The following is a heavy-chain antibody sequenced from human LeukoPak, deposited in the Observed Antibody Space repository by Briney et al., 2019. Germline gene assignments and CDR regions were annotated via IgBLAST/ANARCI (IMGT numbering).Heavy chain of an antibody. Sequence: PGGSLRLSCTASGFTFDNYAMTWVRQAPGKGLEWVSGISGSGASTYYADSVKGRFTISRDNSKNTLYLQMNSLRAEDTAVYYCATQASIQLWLLYYDYWGQGTLVTVSS. V-gene: IGHV3-23*01. CDR1: GFTFDNYA. CDR3: ATQASIQLWLLYYDY. CDR2: ISGSGAST. D-gene: IGHD5-18*01. J-gene: IGHJ4*02.